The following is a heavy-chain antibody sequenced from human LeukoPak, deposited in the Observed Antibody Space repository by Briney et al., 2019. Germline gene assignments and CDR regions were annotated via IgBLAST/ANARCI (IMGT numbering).Heavy chain of an antibody. V-gene: IGHV4-34*12. CDR3: AREGDYGDLAYNWFDP. D-gene: IGHD4-17*01. CDR2: IIDSGST. Sequence: SETLSLTCAVYGGSFSGYYGSWIRQPPGKGLEWIGEIIDSGSTKYNSSPKSRVTISVDTSKNQFSLKLSPVTAADTAVYYCAREGDYGDLAYNWFDPWGQGTLVTVSS. J-gene: IGHJ5*02. CDR1: GGSFSGYY.